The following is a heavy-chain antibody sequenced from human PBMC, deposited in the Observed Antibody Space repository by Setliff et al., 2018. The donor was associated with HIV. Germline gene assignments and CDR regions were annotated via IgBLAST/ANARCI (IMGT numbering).Heavy chain of an antibody. CDR1: GDPINSHY. CDR3: AREIQFSATTYYYYYMDD. V-gene: IGHV4-4*07. Sequence: PSETLSLTCTVSGDPINSHYWSWIRQPPGEGLEWIGRIYASGRTNYNPSLKSRVTLSVDTSKNQFSLKVTSVTAADTAVYYCAREIQFSATTYYYYYMDDWGRGTTVTVSS. J-gene: IGHJ6*03. CDR2: IYASGRT. D-gene: IGHD5-18*01.